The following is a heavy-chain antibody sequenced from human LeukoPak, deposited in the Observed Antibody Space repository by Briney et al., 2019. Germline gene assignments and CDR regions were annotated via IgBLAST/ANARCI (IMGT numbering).Heavy chain of an antibody. CDR1: GFTVSSNY. CDR2: IYSGGST. D-gene: IGHD3-3*01. CDR3: ARENTIFHAFDI. Sequence: GGSLRLSCAASGFTVSSNYMSWVRQAPGKGLEWVSVIYSGGSTYYADSVKGRFTISRDNSKNTLYLQMNSLRAEDTAVYYCARENTIFHAFDIWGQGTMVTVSS. V-gene: IGHV3-53*01. J-gene: IGHJ3*02.